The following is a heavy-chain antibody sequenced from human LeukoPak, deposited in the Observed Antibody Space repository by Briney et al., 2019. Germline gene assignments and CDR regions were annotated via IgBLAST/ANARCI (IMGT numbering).Heavy chain of an antibody. D-gene: IGHD5-24*01. J-gene: IGHJ4*02. CDR3: ARDRDGYNLS. V-gene: IGHV3-30*04. Sequence: GRSLRLSCAASGFTFSSYAMHWVRQAPGKGLEWVAVISYDGSNKYYADSVKGRFTISRDNSKNTLYLQMNSPRAEDTAVYYCARDRDGYNLSWGQGTLVTVSS. CDR2: ISYDGSNK. CDR1: GFTFSSYA.